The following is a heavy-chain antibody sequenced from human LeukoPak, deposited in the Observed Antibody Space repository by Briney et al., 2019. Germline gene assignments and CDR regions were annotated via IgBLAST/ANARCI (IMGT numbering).Heavy chain of an antibody. CDR2: INPNSGGT. Sequence: ASVKVSCKASGYTFTGHYMHWVRQAPGQGLEWMGWINPNSGGTNYAQKFQGRVTMTRDTSISTAYMELSRLRSDDTAVYYCARELVGATKSSWFDPWGQGTLVTVSS. J-gene: IGHJ5*02. CDR3: ARELVGATKSSWFDP. V-gene: IGHV1-2*02. CDR1: GYTFTGHY. D-gene: IGHD1-26*01.